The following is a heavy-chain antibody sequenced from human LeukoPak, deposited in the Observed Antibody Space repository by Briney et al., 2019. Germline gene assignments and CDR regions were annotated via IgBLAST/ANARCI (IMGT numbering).Heavy chain of an antibody. J-gene: IGHJ4*02. V-gene: IGHV3-66*01. CDR2: IHSGGST. CDR3: ARDPSSVRAGDY. D-gene: IGHD3-10*01. Sequence: PGGSLRLSCAASGFTVSSSYMSWVRQAPGKGLDWVSLIHSGGSTYYADSVKGRFTISRDNSKNTLYLQMNSLRAEDTAVYYCARDPSSVRAGDYWGQGTLVTVSS. CDR1: GFTVSSSY.